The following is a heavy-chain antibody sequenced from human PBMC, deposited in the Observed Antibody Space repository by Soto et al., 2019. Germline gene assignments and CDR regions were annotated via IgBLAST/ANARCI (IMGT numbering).Heavy chain of an antibody. D-gene: IGHD6-13*01. V-gene: IGHV1-8*01. Sequence: QVQLVQSGAEVKKPGASVKVSCKASGYTFTSYDINWVRQATGQGLEWMGWMNPNSGNTGYAQKFQGRVTMTSNTYISPAYMERSSLSSEGTAVYYCASSGGIAAAGTLGRVDVGGKGTTVTVSS. CDR2: MNPNSGNT. J-gene: IGHJ6*04. CDR3: ASSGGIAAAGTLGRVDV. CDR1: GYTFTSYD.